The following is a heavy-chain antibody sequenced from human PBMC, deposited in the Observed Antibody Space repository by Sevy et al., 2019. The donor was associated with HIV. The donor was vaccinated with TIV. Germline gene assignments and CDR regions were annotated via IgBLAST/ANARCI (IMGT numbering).Heavy chain of an antibody. D-gene: IGHD1-26*01. J-gene: IGHJ4*02. CDR1: GLTFSNYG. CDR3: ATELALVVGHKFLGAPWPLDY. V-gene: IGHV3-30*03. CDR2: ISYAGRNK. Sequence: GGSLRLSCAASGLTFSNYGIHWVRQALGKGLEWVAFISYAGRNKFYADSVQGRFNIFTDNSHNTLYLQMNSLRPEDTAVYYCATELALVVGHKFLGAPWPLDYWGQGTLVTVSS.